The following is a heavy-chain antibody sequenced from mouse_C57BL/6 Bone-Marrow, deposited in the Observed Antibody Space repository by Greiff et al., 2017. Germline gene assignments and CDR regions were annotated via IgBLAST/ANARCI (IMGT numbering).Heavy chain of an antibody. Sequence: VEESGPGLVKPSQSLSLTCSVTGYSITSGYYWNWIRQFPGNKLEWMGYISYDGSNNYNPSLKNRISITRDTSKNQFFLKLNSVTTEDTATYYCAKIYYYGTPYAMDYWGQGTSVTVSS. D-gene: IGHD1-1*01. CDR3: AKIYYYGTPYAMDY. J-gene: IGHJ4*01. V-gene: IGHV3-6*01. CDR1: GYSITSGYY. CDR2: ISYDGSN.